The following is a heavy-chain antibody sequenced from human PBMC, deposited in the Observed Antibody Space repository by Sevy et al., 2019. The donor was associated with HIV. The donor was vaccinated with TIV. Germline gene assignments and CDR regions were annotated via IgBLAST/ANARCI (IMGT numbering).Heavy chain of an antibody. CDR3: ARLSAVVAAAYYFDY. J-gene: IGHJ4*02. D-gene: IGHD2-15*01. Sequence: GGSPRLSCAASGFTFSSYWMSWVRQAPGKGLEWVANIKQDGSEKYYVDSVKGRFTISRDNAKNSLYLQMNSLRAEDTAVYYCARLSAVVAAAYYFDYWGQGTLVTVSS. CDR1: GFTFSSYW. V-gene: IGHV3-7*01. CDR2: IKQDGSEK.